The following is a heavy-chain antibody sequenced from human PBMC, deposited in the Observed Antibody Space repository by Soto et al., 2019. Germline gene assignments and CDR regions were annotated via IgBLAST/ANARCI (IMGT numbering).Heavy chain of an antibody. Sequence: QVQLVESGGGLVKPGGSLRLSCTVSGFAFRHNYLTWIRQAPGKGLEWLSYISTSGSPAYYADSVKGRFTISTDNAKESLYLQMDSLRAEDTGVYYCATGGIYYEACGQGTLVTVSS. CDR2: ISTSGSPA. CDR1: GFAFRHNY. D-gene: IGHD1-26*01. CDR3: ATGGIYYEA. V-gene: IGHV3-11*01. J-gene: IGHJ5*02.